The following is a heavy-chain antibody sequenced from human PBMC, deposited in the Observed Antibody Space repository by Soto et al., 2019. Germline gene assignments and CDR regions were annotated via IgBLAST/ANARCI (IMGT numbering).Heavy chain of an antibody. CDR2: IDPDSGDT. Sequence: VQSGTEMKTPGASVKVTCKTSRYTFTGYYMHWVRQAPGRGLEWMGWIDPDSGDTNYLQKFQGRVTMTRDTSSATASLEVSGLRRDDTAIYYCARSHSAYYYYGMDAWGQGTAVSVSS. J-gene: IGHJ6*02. CDR1: RYTFTGYY. CDR3: ARSHSAYYYYGMDA. V-gene: IGHV1-2*02.